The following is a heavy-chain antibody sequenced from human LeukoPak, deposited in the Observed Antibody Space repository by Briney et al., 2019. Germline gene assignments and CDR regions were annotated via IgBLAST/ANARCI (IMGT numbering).Heavy chain of an antibody. CDR1: GFTVSSNY. CDR2: ISYDGSNK. Sequence: GSLRLSCAASGFTVSSNYMSWVRQAPGKGLEWVAVISYDGSNKYYADSVKGRFTISRDNSKNTPYLQMNSLRAEDTAVYYCAREGGITMIVVVGIDYWGQGTLVTVSS. J-gene: IGHJ4*02. D-gene: IGHD3-22*01. V-gene: IGHV3-30-3*01. CDR3: AREGGITMIVVVGIDY.